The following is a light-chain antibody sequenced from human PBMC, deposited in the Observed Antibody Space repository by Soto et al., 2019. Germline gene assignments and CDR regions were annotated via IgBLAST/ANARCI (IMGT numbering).Light chain of an antibody. Sequence: ALTQPASVSGSPGQSITISCTGTSSDIGSNNYVSWYQQHPGKAPKLMIYEVSNRPSGVSNHFSGSKSGNTASLTISGLQAEDEAVYYCSSYTTTTRLFGGGTKLTVL. J-gene: IGLJ3*02. V-gene: IGLV2-14*01. CDR1: SSDIGSNNY. CDR3: SSYTTTTRL. CDR2: EVS.